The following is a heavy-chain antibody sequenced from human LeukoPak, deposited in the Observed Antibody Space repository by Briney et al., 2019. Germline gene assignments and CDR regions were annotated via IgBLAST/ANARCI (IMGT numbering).Heavy chain of an antibody. J-gene: IGHJ3*02. Sequence: GGSLRLSCAASGFTFSGSAMHWVRQASGKGLEWVGRIRNKANNYATIYAASVQGRFTISRDDSKNTAYLKMNSLKTEDTAVYYCREIGDPSDAFDIWGQGTMVTVSS. V-gene: IGHV3-73*01. CDR3: REIGDPSDAFDI. CDR1: GFTFSGSA. CDR2: IRNKANNYAT. D-gene: IGHD3-16*01.